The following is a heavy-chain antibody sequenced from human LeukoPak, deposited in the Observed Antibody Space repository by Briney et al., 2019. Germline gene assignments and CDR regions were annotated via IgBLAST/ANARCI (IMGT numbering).Heavy chain of an antibody. CDR1: GYTFTSYG. Sequence: GASVKVSCKASGYTFTSYGISWVRQAPGQGLEWMGWISAYNGNTNYAQKLQGRVTMTTDTSTSTAYMELRSLRSDDTAVYYCARAGHTYCGGDCYSWSAPYFDYWGQGTLVTVSS. D-gene: IGHD2-21*02. J-gene: IGHJ4*02. CDR2: ISAYNGNT. V-gene: IGHV1-18*01. CDR3: ARAGHTYCGGDCYSWSAPYFDY.